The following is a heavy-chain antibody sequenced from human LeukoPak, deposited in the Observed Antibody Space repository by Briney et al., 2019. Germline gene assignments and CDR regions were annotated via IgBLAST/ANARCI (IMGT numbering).Heavy chain of an antibody. J-gene: IGHJ3*02. Sequence: GSLRLSCAASGFTFSDYYMSWIRQAPGKGLEWIGSVYYSGSTYFNPSLKSRLTMSVDTSNSHFSLRLGSVTAADAAVYYCARPAHDAFDIWGQGTKVTVSS. V-gene: IGHV4-38-2*01. CDR1: GFTFSDYY. CDR2: VYYSGST. CDR3: ARPAHDAFDI.